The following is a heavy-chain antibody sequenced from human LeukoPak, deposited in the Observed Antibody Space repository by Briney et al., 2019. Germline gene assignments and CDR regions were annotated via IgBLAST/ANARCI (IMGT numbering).Heavy chain of an antibody. CDR1: GGSISSSY. J-gene: IGHJ4*02. Sequence: SETLSLTCTVSGGSISSSYWSWIRQPAGKGLEWIGRMYTSGSTNYNQTSVSTNYNPSLKSRVTMSVDTSKNQFSLKMNSMTAADTALYYCAAGRMITEVNALDYWGQGTLVTVSS. CDR3: AAGRMITEVNALDY. CDR2: MYTSGSTNYNQTSVST. V-gene: IGHV4-4*07. D-gene: IGHD3-22*01.